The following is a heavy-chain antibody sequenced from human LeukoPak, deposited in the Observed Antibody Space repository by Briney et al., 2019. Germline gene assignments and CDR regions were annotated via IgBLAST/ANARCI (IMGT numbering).Heavy chain of an antibody. CDR2: VAHDGNSA. CDR1: GFTFRSYA. J-gene: IGHJ5*02. Sequence: GGSLRLSCAASGFTFRSYAMHWVRQTPGTGLEWVVVVAHDGNSAQYADSVRGRFTISRDNSRNTMSLHMDTLRPEDTAVYYCARDASLYDGKSGWFDPWGQGTLVTVSS. CDR3: ARDASLYDGKSGWFDP. V-gene: IGHV3-30*04. D-gene: IGHD3-22*01.